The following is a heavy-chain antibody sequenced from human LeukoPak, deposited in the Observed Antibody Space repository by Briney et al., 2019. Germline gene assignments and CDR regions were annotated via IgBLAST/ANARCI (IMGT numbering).Heavy chain of an antibody. V-gene: IGHV3-23*01. J-gene: IGHJ4*02. D-gene: IGHD1-26*01. Sequence: GGSLRLSCAVSGFTFSSYAMGWVRQAPGKGLEWVAGITYSGDDRNYADSVKGRFTISRDNSKSTLDLQMNSLRAEDTAVYYCARGGIGLLDYWGQGTLVTVSS. CDR2: ITYSGDDR. CDR3: ARGGIGLLDY. CDR1: GFTFSSYA.